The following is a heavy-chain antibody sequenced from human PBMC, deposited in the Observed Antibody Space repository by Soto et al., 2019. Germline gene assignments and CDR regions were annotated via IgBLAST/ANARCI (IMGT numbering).Heavy chain of an antibody. Sequence: ASVKVSCKASGYTLSNYGFTWVRQAPGQGLEWVGWISGYNGNTDFAQRLQGRVTMTTDTSTSTAYMELRSLRSDDTAVYFCASGIRRYGVDVWGQGTTGTVSS. D-gene: IGHD3-16*01. CDR3: ASGIRRYGVDV. J-gene: IGHJ6*02. V-gene: IGHV1-18*01. CDR2: ISGYNGNT. CDR1: GYTLSNYG.